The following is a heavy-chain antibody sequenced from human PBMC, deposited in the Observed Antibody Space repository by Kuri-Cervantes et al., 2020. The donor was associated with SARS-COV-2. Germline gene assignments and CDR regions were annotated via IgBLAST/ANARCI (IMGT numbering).Heavy chain of an antibody. CDR2: IYYSGST. CDR3: ARRATVTMRFDY. D-gene: IGHD4-17*01. CDR1: GYSISSGYY. Sequence: GSLRLSCAVSGYSISSGYYWGWIRQPPGKGLEWIGSIYYSGSTYYNPSLKSRVTISVDTSKNQFSLKLSSVTAADTAVYYCARRATVTMRFDYWGQGTLVTVSS. J-gene: IGHJ4*02. V-gene: IGHV4-38-2*01.